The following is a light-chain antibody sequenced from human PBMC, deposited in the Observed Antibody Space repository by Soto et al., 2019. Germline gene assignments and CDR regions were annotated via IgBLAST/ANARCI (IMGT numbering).Light chain of an antibody. J-gene: IGLJ1*01. Sequence: QSALTQPASVSGSPGQSITISCTGTSSDFVTYNLVSWYQQHPGKAPKLMIYEVSKRPSGVSNRFSGSKSDNTAFLTISGLQAEDEADYYCCSYSDSSSVFGTGTKLTVL. CDR3: CSYSDSSSV. V-gene: IGLV2-23*02. CDR1: SSDFVTYNL. CDR2: EVS.